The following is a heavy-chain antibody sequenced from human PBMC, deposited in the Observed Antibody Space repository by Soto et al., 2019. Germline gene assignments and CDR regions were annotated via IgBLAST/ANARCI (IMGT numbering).Heavy chain of an antibody. CDR3: ASTTAMVDY. D-gene: IGHD5-18*01. J-gene: IGHJ4*02. CDR2: IRNKANTYAT. CDR1: GFTFSGSA. Sequence: PGGSLRLSCAASGFTFSGSAMHWVRQAAGKGLEWVGRIRNKANTYATAYAASVKGRFTISRDDSKNTAYLQMNSLRAEDTAVYYCASTTAMVDYWGQGTLVTVSS. V-gene: IGHV3-73*01.